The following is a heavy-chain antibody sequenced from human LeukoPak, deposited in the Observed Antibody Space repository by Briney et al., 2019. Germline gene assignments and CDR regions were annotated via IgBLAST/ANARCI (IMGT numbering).Heavy chain of an antibody. D-gene: IGHD2-2*02. CDR1: GGSFSGYY. V-gene: IGHV4-59*08. CDR2: IYYSGST. CDR3: ARHVSIPDNWFDP. J-gene: IGHJ5*02. Sequence: SETLSLTCAVYGGSFSGYYWSWIRQPPGKGLEWIGYIYYSGSTNYNPSLKSRVTISVDTSKNQFSLKLSSVTAADTAVYYCARHVSIPDNWFDPWGQGTLVTVSS.